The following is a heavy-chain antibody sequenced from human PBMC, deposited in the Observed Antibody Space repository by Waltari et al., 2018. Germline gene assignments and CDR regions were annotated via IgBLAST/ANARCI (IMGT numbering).Heavy chain of an antibody. CDR2: ISSSSSYT. V-gene: IGHV3-21*01. D-gene: IGHD7-27*01. J-gene: IGHJ4*02. CDR3: ATGGWGFYLDY. Sequence: EVQLVESGGGLVKPGGSLRLSCAASGFPFSSYNMNWVRQAPGRGLEWVSSISSSSSYTHYADSVKGRFTISRDNAKNSLYLEMNSLRAEDTAVYYCATGGWGFYLDYWGQGTVVTVSS. CDR1: GFPFSSYN.